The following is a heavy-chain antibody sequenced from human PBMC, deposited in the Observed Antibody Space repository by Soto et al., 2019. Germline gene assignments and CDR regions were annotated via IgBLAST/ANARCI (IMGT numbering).Heavy chain of an antibody. CDR3: AKVSPMGYFFDF. V-gene: IGHV3-30-3*01. Sequence: GAPRLSCAAAGFAFNTYSMHWVRQAPGRGLEWVAVISYDGSNKFYADSVKGRFTISRDNSKNTLYLEMNSLRGEDTAVYYCAKVSPMGYFFDFWGQGTLVTVSS. CDR2: ISYDGSNK. CDR1: GFAFNTYS. J-gene: IGHJ4*02.